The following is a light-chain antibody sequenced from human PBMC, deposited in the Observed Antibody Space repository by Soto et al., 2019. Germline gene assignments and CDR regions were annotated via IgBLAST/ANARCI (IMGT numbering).Light chain of an antibody. V-gene: IGLV6-57*03. CDR3: QSYDSSNLWV. CDR1: SGSIASNY. Sequence: NFMLTQPHSVSESPGKTVTISCTRSSGSIASNYVQWYQQRPGSAPTTVIYEDNPRPSGVPDRFSGSIDSSSNSASLTISGLKTEDEAYYYSQSYDSSNLWVFGGGTKLTVL. CDR2: EDN. J-gene: IGLJ3*02.